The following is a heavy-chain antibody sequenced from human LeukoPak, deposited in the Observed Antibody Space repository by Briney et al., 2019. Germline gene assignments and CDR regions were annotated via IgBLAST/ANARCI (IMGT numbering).Heavy chain of an antibody. CDR2: INHSGST. CDR3: ARGYCASTSCYLGS. J-gene: IGHJ4*02. Sequence: KPSETLSLTCAVYGGSFSGYYWSWIRQPPGKGLEWIGEINHSGSTNYNPSLKSRVTISVDTSKNQFSLKLSSVTAADTAVYYCARGYCASTSCYLGSWGQGTLVTVSS. CDR1: GGSFSGYY. D-gene: IGHD2-2*01. V-gene: IGHV4-34*01.